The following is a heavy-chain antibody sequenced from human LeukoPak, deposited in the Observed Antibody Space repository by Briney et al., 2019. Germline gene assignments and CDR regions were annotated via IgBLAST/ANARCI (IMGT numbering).Heavy chain of an antibody. V-gene: IGHV3-48*03. Sequence: GGSLRLSCAASGFIFSGFDMNWVRQAPGKGVEWSAHIGTSVNAIYYADSVKGRFTISRDNARNSLYLQMDSLRVEDTAVYYCARDSVWFGELLNWGQGALVTVSS. CDR3: ARDSVWFGELLN. CDR1: GFIFSGFD. CDR2: IGTSVNAI. D-gene: IGHD3-10*01. J-gene: IGHJ4*02.